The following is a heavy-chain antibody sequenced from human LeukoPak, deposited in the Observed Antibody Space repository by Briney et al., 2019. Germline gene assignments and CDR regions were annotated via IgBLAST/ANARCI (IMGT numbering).Heavy chain of an antibody. CDR1: KSTFNAYF. CDR2: NSPNNGVT. Sequence: ASVKVSCKASKSTFNAYFVHWVRQAPGQGLEWVGWNSPNNGVTNLAQKFEGWDTMTRDTSTTTASMEVTRLRSDDTAVYYCALGSSKAFNVWGQGTMVTVSS. CDR3: ALGSSKAFNV. V-gene: IGHV1-2*04. D-gene: IGHD1-26*01. J-gene: IGHJ3*01.